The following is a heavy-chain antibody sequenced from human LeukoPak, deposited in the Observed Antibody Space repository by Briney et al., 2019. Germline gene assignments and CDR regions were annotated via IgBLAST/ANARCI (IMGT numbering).Heavy chain of an antibody. CDR2: IYHSGST. D-gene: IGHD4-11*01. J-gene: IGHJ4*02. V-gene: IGHV4-39*07. Sequence: SETLSLTCTVSGGSISSSSYYWGWIRQPPGKGLEWIGSIYHSGSTYYNPSLKSRDTISVDTSKNQFSLKLSSVTAADTAVYYCARVDYTKGMDFDYWGQGTLVTVSS. CDR3: ARVDYTKGMDFDY. CDR1: GGSISSSSYY.